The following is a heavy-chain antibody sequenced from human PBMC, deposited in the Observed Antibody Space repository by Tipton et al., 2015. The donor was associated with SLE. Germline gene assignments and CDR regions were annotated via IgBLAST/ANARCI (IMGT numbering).Heavy chain of an antibody. Sequence: TLSLTCTVSGDSIRDYYWSWIRQPPGKGLEWIGEINHSESTNYDPSLKSRVTISVDTSKNQFSLKLSSVTAADTAVYYCARGISSGWWNYWGQGNLVTVSS. CDR1: GDSIRDYY. CDR2: INHSEST. V-gene: IGHV4-34*01. CDR3: ARGISSGWWNY. J-gene: IGHJ4*02. D-gene: IGHD6-19*01.